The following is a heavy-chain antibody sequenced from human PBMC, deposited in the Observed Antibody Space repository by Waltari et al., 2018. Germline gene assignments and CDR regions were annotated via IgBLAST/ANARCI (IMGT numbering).Heavy chain of an antibody. CDR1: GGSFSGYY. D-gene: IGHD6-19*01. Sequence: QVQLQQWGAGLLKPSETLSLTCAVYGGSFSGYYWSWIRPPPRKGLEWSGEINQRGSTNYNPSLKRRVTISVDTSKNQFSLKLSSVTAADTAVYYCARGPPRGSSGWYRGPYYYYGMDVWGQGTTVTVSS. CDR3: ARGPPRGSSGWYRGPYYYYGMDV. CDR2: INQRGST. V-gene: IGHV4-34*01. J-gene: IGHJ6*02.